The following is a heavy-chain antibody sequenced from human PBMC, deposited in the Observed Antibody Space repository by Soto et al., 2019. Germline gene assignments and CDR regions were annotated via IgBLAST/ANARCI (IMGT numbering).Heavy chain of an antibody. CDR1: GFTFSSYA. CDR3: AKDREETSSWYSGYFDY. D-gene: IGHD6-13*01. J-gene: IGHJ4*02. Sequence: EVQLLESGGGLVQPGVSLRLSCAASGFTFSSYAMSWVGQAPGKGLEWVSSISGGGGSTYYADSVKGRFTISRDNSENTLYLQMNSLRAEDTAVYYCAKDREETSSWYSGYFDYWGQGTLVTVSS. V-gene: IGHV3-23*01. CDR2: ISGGGGST.